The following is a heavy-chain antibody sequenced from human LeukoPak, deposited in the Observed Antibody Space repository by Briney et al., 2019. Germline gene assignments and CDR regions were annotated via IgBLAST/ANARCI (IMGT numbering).Heavy chain of an antibody. CDR3: AKDIASSSGKYFQH. Sequence: GGSLRLSCAASGFTFDDYAMHWVRQAPGKGLEWVSLISWDGGSTYYADSVKGRFTISRDNSKNSLYLQMNSLRPEDSALYHCAKDIASSSGKYFQHWGQGTLVTVSS. V-gene: IGHV3-43D*03. J-gene: IGHJ1*01. CDR2: ISWDGGST. CDR1: GFTFDDYA. D-gene: IGHD6-13*01.